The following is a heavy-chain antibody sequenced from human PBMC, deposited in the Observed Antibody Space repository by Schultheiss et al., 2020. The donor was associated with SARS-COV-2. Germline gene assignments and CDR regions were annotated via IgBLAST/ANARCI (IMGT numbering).Heavy chain of an antibody. D-gene: IGHD2-2*01. CDR1: GGSISSSSYY. J-gene: IGHJ5*02. CDR3: ARDSVPVPVPAAIVEPNWFDP. V-gene: IGHV4-39*07. Sequence: SETLSLTCTVSGGSISSSSYYWGWIRQPPGKGLEWIGSIYYSGSTYYNPSLKSRVTISVDTSKNQFSLKLSSVTAADTAVYYCARDSVPVPVPAAIVEPNWFDPWGQGTLVTVSS. CDR2: IYYSGST.